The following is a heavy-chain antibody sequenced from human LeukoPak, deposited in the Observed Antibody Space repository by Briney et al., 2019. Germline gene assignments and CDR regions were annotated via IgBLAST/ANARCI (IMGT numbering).Heavy chain of an antibody. Sequence: LSGGSLRLSCAASGFTFSSYAMSWVRQAPGKGLEWVSAISGSGGSTYYADSVKGRFTTSRDNSKNTLYLQMNSLRAEDTAVYYCVKDPSRSGASDYWGQGTLVTVSS. CDR2: ISGSGGST. V-gene: IGHV3-23*01. CDR3: VKDPSRSGASDY. J-gene: IGHJ4*02. D-gene: IGHD1-26*01. CDR1: GFTFSSYA.